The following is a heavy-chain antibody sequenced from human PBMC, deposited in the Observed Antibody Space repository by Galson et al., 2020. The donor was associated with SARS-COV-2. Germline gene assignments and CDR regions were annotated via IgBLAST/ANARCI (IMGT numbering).Heavy chain of an antibody. V-gene: IGHV4-59*01. CDR2: IYYSGST. Sequence: SETLSLTCTVSGGSISSYSWSWIRQPPGKGLEWIGYIYYSGSTNYNPSLKSQVTISVDTSKNQFSLKLSSVTAADTAVYYCARGRTMVRGVGGAPDYWGQGTLVTVSS. D-gene: IGHD3-10*01. CDR1: GGSISSYS. J-gene: IGHJ4*02. CDR3: ARGRTMVRGVGGAPDY.